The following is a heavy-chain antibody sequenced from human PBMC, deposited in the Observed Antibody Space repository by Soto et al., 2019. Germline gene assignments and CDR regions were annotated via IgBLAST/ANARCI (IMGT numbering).Heavy chain of an antibody. V-gene: IGHV1-69*13. CDR2: IIPIYGTA. CDR3: ARVVRGVGVVNFFGWFDP. Sequence: SVKVSCKASGGTFSSYAISWVRQAPGQGLEWMGGIIPIYGTANYAQKFQGRVTITADESTSTAYMELSSLRSDDTAVYYCARVVRGVGVVNFFGWFDPWGQGTPVTVS. J-gene: IGHJ5*02. CDR1: GGTFSSYA. D-gene: IGHD3-3*01.